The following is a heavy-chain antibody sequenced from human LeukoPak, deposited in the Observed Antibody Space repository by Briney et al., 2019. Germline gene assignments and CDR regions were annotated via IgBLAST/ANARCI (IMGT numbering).Heavy chain of an antibody. J-gene: IGHJ3*02. CDR3: ARGRFDWFDAFDI. Sequence: ASVKVSCKASGYTFTGYYMHWVRQAPGQGLEWMGWINPNSGGTNYAQKFQGRVTMTRDTSISTAYMELSRLRSEDTAVYYCARGRFDWFDAFDIWGQGTMVTVSS. CDR1: GYTFTGYY. V-gene: IGHV1-2*02. CDR2: INPNSGGT. D-gene: IGHD3-9*01.